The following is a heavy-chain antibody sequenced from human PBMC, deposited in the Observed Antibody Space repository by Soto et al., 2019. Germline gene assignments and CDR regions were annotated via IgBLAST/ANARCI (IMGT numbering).Heavy chain of an antibody. CDR2: ISAYNGNT. V-gene: IGHV1-18*01. CDR1: GYTFTSYG. CDR3: ARDKPEAYCGGDCYRDY. J-gene: IGHJ4*02. D-gene: IGHD2-21*02. Sequence: QVPLVQSGAEVKKPGASVKVSCKASGYTFTSYGISWVRQAPGQGLEWMGWISAYNGNTNYAQKLQGRVTMTTDTSTSTAYMELRSLRSDDTAVYYCARDKPEAYCGGDCYRDYWGQGTLVTVSS.